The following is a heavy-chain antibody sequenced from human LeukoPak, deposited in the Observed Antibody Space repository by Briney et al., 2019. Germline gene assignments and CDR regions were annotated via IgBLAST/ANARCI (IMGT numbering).Heavy chain of an antibody. CDR2: ISSSSSYI. V-gene: IGHV3-21*01. CDR3: ARVGYYGSGSEDYYMDV. J-gene: IGHJ6*03. D-gene: IGHD3-10*01. Sequence: GGSLRLSCAASGFTFSSYSMNWVRQAPGKGLEWVSSISSSSSYIYYADSVKGRFTISRDNAKNSLYLQMNSLRAEDTAVYYCARVGYYGSGSEDYYMDVWGKGTTVTVSS. CDR1: GFTFSSYS.